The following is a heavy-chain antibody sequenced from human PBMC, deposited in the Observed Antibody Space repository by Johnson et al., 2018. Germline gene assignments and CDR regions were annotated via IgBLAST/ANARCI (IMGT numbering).Heavy chain of an antibody. D-gene: IGHD4-17*01. Sequence: VQLVESGGGLVQPGGSLRLSCAASGFTFTMYAMHWVRQTPGKGLEWVSGVSRRGDSTYYADFVRGRFTVSRDNSNSTLSLQMNSLRSEDTAVYDCAKDGAYGDSPRDAFYLWGQGTMVTVSS. CDR3: AKDGAYGDSPRDAFYL. CDR2: VSRRGDST. CDR1: GFTFTMYA. V-gene: IGHV3-23*04. J-gene: IGHJ3*01.